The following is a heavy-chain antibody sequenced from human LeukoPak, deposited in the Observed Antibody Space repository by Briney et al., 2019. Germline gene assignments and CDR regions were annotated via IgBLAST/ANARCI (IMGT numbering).Heavy chain of an antibody. D-gene: IGHD4-17*01. J-gene: IGHJ4*02. V-gene: IGHV4-61*01. CDR1: GYSISSGYY. Sequence: PSETLSLTCTVSGYSISSGYYWSWIRQPPGKGLQWIGYIYYSGSTNYNPSLKSRVTISVDTSKNQFSLKLSSVTAADTAVYYCARGEDDYGDYVHDYWGQGTLVTVSS. CDR3: ARGEDDYGDYVHDY. CDR2: IYYSGST.